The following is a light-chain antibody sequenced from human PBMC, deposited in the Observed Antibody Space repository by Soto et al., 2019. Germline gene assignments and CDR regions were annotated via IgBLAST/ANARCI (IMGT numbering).Light chain of an antibody. CDR3: SSHTITNTRV. Sequence: QSVLTQPASVSGSPGQSIAISCTGPISNVGTYDYVSWYQQHPNRAPKLMIYEVRNRPSGVSNRFSGSKSVNTATLTISGLQAEDEADYYCSSHTITNTRVFGTGTKLTVL. CDR2: EVR. CDR1: ISNVGTYDY. J-gene: IGLJ1*01. V-gene: IGLV2-14*03.